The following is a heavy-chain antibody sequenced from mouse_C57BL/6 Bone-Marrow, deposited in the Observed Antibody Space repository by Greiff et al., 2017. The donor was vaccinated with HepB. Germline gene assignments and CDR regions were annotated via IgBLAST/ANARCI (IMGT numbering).Heavy chain of an antibody. D-gene: IGHD2-4*01. J-gene: IGHJ3*01. V-gene: IGHV5-17*01. CDR3: ARPGDYAWFAY. CDR1: GFTFSDYG. CDR2: ISSGSSTI. Sequence: EVMLVESGGGLVKPGGSLKLSCAASGFTFSDYGMHWVRQAPEKGLEWVAYISSGSSTIYYADTVKGRFTISRDNAKNTLFLQMTSLRSEDTAMYYCARPGDYAWFAYWGQGTLVTVSA.